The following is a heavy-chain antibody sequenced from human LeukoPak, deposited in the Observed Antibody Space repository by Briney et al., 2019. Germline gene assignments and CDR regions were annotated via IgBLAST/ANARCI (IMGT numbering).Heavy chain of an antibody. CDR3: AKDITPRGYGYGDY. J-gene: IGHJ4*02. Sequence: PGGSLRLSCAASGFTFDDYAMHWVRQAPGKGLEWVSLINGDGGSTYYADSVKGRFTISRDNSKNSLYLQMNSLRTEDTALYYCAKDITPRGYGYGDYWGQGTLVTASS. CDR1: GFTFDDYA. D-gene: IGHD5-18*01. CDR2: INGDGGST. V-gene: IGHV3-43*02.